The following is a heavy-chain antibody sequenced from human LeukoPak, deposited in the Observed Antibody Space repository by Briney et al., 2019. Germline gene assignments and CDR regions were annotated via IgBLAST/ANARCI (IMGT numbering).Heavy chain of an antibody. J-gene: IGHJ4*02. CDR3: VREQPRDGWSGFDY. D-gene: IGHD6-19*01. CDR2: IRFDGSRQ. V-gene: IGHV3-30*07. Sequence: GGSLRLSCAASGFTFSNFAMHWVRQAPGKGLEWVAVIRFDGSRQHYAESLEGRFTISRDNSKNTVSLQMSSLRTEDTALYYCVREQPRDGWSGFDYWGQGALVTVSS. CDR1: GFTFSNFA.